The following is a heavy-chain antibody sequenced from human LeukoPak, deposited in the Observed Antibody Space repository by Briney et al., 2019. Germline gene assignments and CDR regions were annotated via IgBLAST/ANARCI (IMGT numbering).Heavy chain of an antibody. D-gene: IGHD6-19*01. J-gene: IGHJ4*02. CDR3: ARDLRYSSGWYL. Sequence: PSETLSLTCTVSGGSISSSSYYWGWIRQPPGKGLEWIGSIYYSGSTYYNPSLKSRVTISVDTSKNQFSLKLSSVTAADTAVYYCARDLRYSSGWYLWGQGTLVTVSS. CDR2: IYYSGST. CDR1: GGSISSSSYY. V-gene: IGHV4-39*07.